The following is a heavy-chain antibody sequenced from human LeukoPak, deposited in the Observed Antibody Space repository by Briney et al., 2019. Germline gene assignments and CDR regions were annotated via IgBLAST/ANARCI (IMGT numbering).Heavy chain of an antibody. D-gene: IGHD2-2*01. CDR3: ASSIVYCSSTSCYFN. V-gene: IGHV1-2*02. CDR1: GYTFTSYY. Sequence: ASVKVSCKASGYTFTSYYMHWVRQAPGQGLEWMGWINPNSGGTNYAQKFQGRVTMTRDTSISTAYMELSRLRSDDTAVYYCASSIVYCSSTSCYFNWGQGTLVTVSS. CDR2: INPNSGGT. J-gene: IGHJ4*02.